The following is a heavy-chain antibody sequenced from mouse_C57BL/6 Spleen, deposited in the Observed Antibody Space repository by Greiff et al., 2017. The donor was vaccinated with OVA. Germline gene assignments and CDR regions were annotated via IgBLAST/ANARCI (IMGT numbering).Heavy chain of an antibody. Sequence: QVQLQQPGAELVRPGSSVKLSCKASGYTFTSYWKDWVKQRPGQGLEWIGNIYPSDSETHYNQKFKDKATLTVDKSSSTAYMQLSSLTSEDSAVYYCARGSGYGYYFDYWGQGTTLTVSS. CDR1: GYTFTSYW. CDR3: ARGSGYGYYFDY. V-gene: IGHV1-61*01. CDR2: IYPSDSET. D-gene: IGHD3-2*02. J-gene: IGHJ2*01.